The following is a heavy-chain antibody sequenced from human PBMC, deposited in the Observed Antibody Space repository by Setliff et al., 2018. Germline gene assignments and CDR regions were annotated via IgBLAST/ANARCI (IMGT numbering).Heavy chain of an antibody. CDR1: GFTYNNCW. J-gene: IGHJ4*02. D-gene: IGHD3-10*01. CDR2: INPDGSEE. V-gene: IGHV3-7*01. Sequence: GGSLRLSCGASGFTYNNCWVSWVRQAPGKGLEWLASINPDGSEEYYVDSVKGRFTISRDNARNSLSLQMNSLRTEDTAVYYCFGAGTCSYWGQGTLVTVSS. CDR3: FGAGTCSY.